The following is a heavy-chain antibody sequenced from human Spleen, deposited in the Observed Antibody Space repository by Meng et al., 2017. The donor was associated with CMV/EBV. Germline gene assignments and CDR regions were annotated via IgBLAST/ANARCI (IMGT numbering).Heavy chain of an antibody. J-gene: IGHJ5*02. CDR2: IGGYNGNV. D-gene: IGHD6-19*01. CDR1: GYTFLNFG. Sequence: GYTFLNFGFSWVRQAPGQGLEWMGWIGGYNGNVKYAQEFQGRVTMTADTSTSIAYMEVRRLRSDDTAVYYCARDSPAVAFNRWLDPWGQETLVTVSS. V-gene: IGHV1-18*01. CDR3: ARDSPAVAFNRWLDP.